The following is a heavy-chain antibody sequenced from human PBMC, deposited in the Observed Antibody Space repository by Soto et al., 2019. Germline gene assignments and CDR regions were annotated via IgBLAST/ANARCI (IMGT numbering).Heavy chain of an antibody. J-gene: IGHJ5*02. D-gene: IGHD3-10*01. Sequence: PGGSLRLSGAASGFTFSDYYMSWIRQAPGKGLEWVSYISSSGSTIYYADSVKGRFTISRGNAKNSLYLQMNSLRAEDTAVYYCARDSMVRGVIINRYNWFDPWGQGTLVTVSS. CDR1: GFTFSDYY. V-gene: IGHV3-11*01. CDR2: ISSSGSTI. CDR3: ARDSMVRGVIINRYNWFDP.